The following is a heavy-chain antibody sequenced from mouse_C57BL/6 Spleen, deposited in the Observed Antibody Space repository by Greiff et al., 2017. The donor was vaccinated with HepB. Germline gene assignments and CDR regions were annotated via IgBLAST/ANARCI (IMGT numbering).Heavy chain of an antibody. V-gene: IGHV1-50*01. CDR1: GYTFTSYW. J-gene: IGHJ4*01. CDR2: IDPSDSYT. D-gene: IGHD1-1*01. CDR3: AKYYYGSSRQAMDY. Sequence: QVQLKQPGAELVKPGASVKLSCKASGYTFTSYWMQWVKQRPGQGLEWIGEIDPSDSYTNYNQKFKGKATLTVDTSSSTAYMQLSSLTSEDSAVYYGAKYYYGSSRQAMDYWGQGTSVTVSS.